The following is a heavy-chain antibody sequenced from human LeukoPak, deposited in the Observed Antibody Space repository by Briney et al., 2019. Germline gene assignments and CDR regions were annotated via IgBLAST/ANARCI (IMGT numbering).Heavy chain of an antibody. CDR1: GFTFRNYA. CDR3: AKSPDPSNPCPDGYFDP. CDR2: ISGSGGST. Sequence: PGGSLRLSCAASGFTFRNYAMSRVRQAPGRGLEWVSVISGSGGSTHYTDSVKGRFTISRDNSKSTLYLQMNSLRAEDTAVFYCAKSPDPSNPCPDGYFDPWGQGSLVTVSS. V-gene: IGHV3-23*01. J-gene: IGHJ5*02. D-gene: IGHD6-25*01.